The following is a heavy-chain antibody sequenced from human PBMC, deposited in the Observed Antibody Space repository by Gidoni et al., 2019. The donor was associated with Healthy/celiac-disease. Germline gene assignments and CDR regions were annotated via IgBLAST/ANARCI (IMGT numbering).Heavy chain of an antibody. D-gene: IGHD5-12*01. CDR1: GGSISSSY. J-gene: IGHJ2*01. V-gene: IGHV4-59*08. CDR3: ARRGHADWYFDL. Sequence: QVQLQESGPGLVKPSATLSLTCTVSGGSISSSYWSWIRQPPGKGLEWIGYIYYSGSTNYNPSLKSRVTISVDTSKNQFSLKLSSVTAADTAVYYCARRGHADWYFDLWGRGTLVTVSS. CDR2: IYYSGST.